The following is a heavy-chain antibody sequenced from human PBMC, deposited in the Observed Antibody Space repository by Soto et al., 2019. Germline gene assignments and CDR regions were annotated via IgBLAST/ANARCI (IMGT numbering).Heavy chain of an antibody. CDR3: AGYIVAALTGFDY. CDR1: VWCISISSYY. D-gene: IGHD5-12*01. Sequence: SETLSFTRTISVWCISISSYYRGWIRQQPGKGLEWIGSIYYSGSTYYNPSLKSRVTISVDTSKNQFSLKLSSVTAADMALYYCAGYIVAALTGFDYWGQGTLVTISS. V-gene: IGHV4-39*01. J-gene: IGHJ4*02. CDR2: IYYSGST.